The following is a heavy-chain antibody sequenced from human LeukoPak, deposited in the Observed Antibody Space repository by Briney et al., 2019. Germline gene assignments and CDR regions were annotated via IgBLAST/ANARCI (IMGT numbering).Heavy chain of an antibody. CDR2: ISSSGSTI. V-gene: IGHV3-48*03. CDR1: GFTFSSYE. Sequence: GGSLRLSCAASGFTFSSYEMNWVRQAPGKGLEWVSYISSSGSTIYYADSVKGRFTISRDNAKNSLYLQMNSLRAEDTAVYYCARWNESIAVAGIRVAFDYWGQGTLVTVSS. J-gene: IGHJ4*02. D-gene: IGHD6-19*01. CDR3: ARWNESIAVAGIRVAFDY.